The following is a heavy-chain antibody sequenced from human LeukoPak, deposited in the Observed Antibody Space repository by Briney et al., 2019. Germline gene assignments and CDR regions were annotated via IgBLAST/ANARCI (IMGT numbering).Heavy chain of an antibody. CDR1: GGSISSSSYY. Sequence: KTSETLSLTCTVSGGSISSSSYYWGWIRQPPGKGLEWIGSIYYSGSTYYNPSLKSRVTISVDTSKNQFSLKLSSVTAADTAVYYCARSGYSSIDYWGQGTLVTVSS. J-gene: IGHJ4*02. CDR3: ARSGYSSIDY. V-gene: IGHV4-39*07. CDR2: IYYSGST. D-gene: IGHD5-12*01.